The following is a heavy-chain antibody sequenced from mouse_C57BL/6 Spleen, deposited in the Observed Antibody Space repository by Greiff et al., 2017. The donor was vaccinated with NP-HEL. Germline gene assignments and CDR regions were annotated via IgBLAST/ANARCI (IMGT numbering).Heavy chain of an antibody. Sequence: VKLQESGAELVKPGASVKMSCKASGYTFTTYPIEWMKQNHGKSLEWIGNFHPYNDDTKYNEKFKGKATLTVEKSSSTVYLELSRLTSDDSAVYYCARGNYGSRYFDVWGTGTTVTVSS. V-gene: IGHV1-47*01. J-gene: IGHJ1*03. CDR1: GYTFTTYP. CDR3: ARGNYGSRYFDV. D-gene: IGHD1-1*01. CDR2: FHPYNDDT.